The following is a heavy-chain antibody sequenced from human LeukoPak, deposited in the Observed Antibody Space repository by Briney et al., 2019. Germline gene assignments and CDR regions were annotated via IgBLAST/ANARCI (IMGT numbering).Heavy chain of an antibody. V-gene: IGHV3-23*01. CDR1: GFTFSSYA. D-gene: IGHD1-26*01. CDR2: ISGSGGST. J-gene: IGHJ4*02. CDR3: AKAEVGARYYFDY. Sequence: PGGSLRLSCAASGFTFSSYAMSWVRQAPGKGLERVSAISGSGGSTYYADSVKGRFTISRDNSKNTLYLQMNSLRAEDTAVYYCAKAEVGARYYFDYWGQGTLVTVSS.